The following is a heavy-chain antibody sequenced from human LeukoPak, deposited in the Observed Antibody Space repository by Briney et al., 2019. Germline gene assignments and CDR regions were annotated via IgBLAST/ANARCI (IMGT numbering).Heavy chain of an antibody. D-gene: IGHD3-22*01. CDR1: GGSFSGYY. V-gene: IGHV4-34*01. CDR3: ARGSYDSSGYYCGRWFDP. Sequence: TSEALSLTCAVYGGSFSGYYWSWIRQPPGKGLEWIGEINHSGSTNYNPSLKSRVTISVDTSKNQFSLKLSSVTAADTAVYYCARGSYDSSGYYCGRWFDPWGQGTLVTVSS. J-gene: IGHJ5*02. CDR2: INHSGST.